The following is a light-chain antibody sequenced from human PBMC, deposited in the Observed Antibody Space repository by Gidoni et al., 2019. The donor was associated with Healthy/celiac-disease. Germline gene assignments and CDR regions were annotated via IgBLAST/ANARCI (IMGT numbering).Light chain of an antibody. Sequence: DIQMTQSPSSLSASVGDRVTITCQASQDISNYLNWYQPKPGKAPKLLIYDASNLETGVPSRFSGSGSGTDFTFTISSLQPEDIATYYCQQYEGTFGQGTKVEIK. CDR2: DAS. CDR3: QQYEGT. V-gene: IGKV1-33*01. J-gene: IGKJ1*01. CDR1: QDISNY.